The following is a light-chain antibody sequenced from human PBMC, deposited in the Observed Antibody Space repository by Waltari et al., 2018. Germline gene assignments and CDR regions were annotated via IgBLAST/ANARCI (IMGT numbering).Light chain of an antibody. CDR2: DVS. CDR1: SSAVGGYNF. CDR3: CSYAGSYTSDVV. J-gene: IGLJ2*01. Sequence: QSALTQPRSVSGSPGQSVTIPCTGTSSAVGGYNFVSWYQQRPGKAPKLMLYDVSKRPSGVPDRFSGSKSGNTASLTISGLQAEDEADYYCCSYAGSYTSDVVFGGGTKLTVL. V-gene: IGLV2-11*01.